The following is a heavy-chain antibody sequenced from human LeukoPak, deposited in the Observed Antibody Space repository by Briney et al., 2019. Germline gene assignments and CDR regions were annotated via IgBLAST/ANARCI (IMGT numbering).Heavy chain of an antibody. D-gene: IGHD3-22*01. J-gene: IGHJ3*02. CDR1: GGSFTFTSHA. CDR3: AGFFYDNSGDAFDI. Sequence: SVTVSCTASGGSFTFTSHAISWVRQAPGQGLEWMGGLIPIYGSANYAQKFQGRVTITSDESTRTVYMELSSLRPEDSAVYYCAGFFYDNSGDAFDIWGQGTMVTVSS. V-gene: IGHV1-69*13. CDR2: LIPIYGSA.